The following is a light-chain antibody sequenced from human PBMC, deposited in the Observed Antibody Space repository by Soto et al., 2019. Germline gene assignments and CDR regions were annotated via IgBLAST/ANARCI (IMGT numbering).Light chain of an antibody. J-gene: IGLJ1*01. CDR3: SSYTSSSTLAV. Sequence: QSVLTQPASVSGSPGQSITISCTGTSSDAGGYNYVSWYQQHPGKAPKLMIYEVSNRPSGVSNRSSGSKSGNTASLTISGLQAEDEADYYCSSYTSSSTLAVFGTGTKVTVL. V-gene: IGLV2-14*01. CDR2: EVS. CDR1: SSDAGGYNY.